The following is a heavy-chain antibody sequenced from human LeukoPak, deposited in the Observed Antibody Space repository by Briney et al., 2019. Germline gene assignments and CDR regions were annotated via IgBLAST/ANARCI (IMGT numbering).Heavy chain of an antibody. D-gene: IGHD2-21*02. J-gene: IGHJ4*02. CDR3: AKVEHIVVVTAILY. Sequence: PGGSLRLSCAASGFTFSSYAMSWVRQAPGKGLEWVSAISGSGGSTYYADSVKGRFTISRDNSKNTLYLQMNSLRAEDTAVYYCAKVEHIVVVTAILYWGQGTLVTVSS. CDR2: ISGSGGST. CDR1: GFTFSSYA. V-gene: IGHV3-23*01.